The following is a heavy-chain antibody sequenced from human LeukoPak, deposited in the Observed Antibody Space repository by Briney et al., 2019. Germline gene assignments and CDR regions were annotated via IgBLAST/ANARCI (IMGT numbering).Heavy chain of an antibody. J-gene: IGHJ4*02. D-gene: IGHD3-16*02. Sequence: GGSLRLSCAASGFTFSDYYMSWIRQAPGKGLEWVSGTSGSNTYYADSVKGRFTISRDNSKNTLYLQMNSLRAEDTAVYYCAKQGGGYDYVWGSYPDYWGQGTLVTVSS. CDR2: TSGSNT. CDR1: GFTFSDYY. CDR3: AKQGGGYDYVWGSYPDY. V-gene: IGHV3-66*02.